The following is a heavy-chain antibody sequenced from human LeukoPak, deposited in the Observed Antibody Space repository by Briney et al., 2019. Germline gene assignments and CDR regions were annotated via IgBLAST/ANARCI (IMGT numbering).Heavy chain of an antibody. V-gene: IGHV3-30*02. J-gene: IGHJ4*02. CDR1: GFTFSSYG. CDR3: AKDRRPNIASRTFDY. Sequence: GGSLRLSCAASGFTFSSYGMHWVRQAPGKGLEWVAFIRYDGSNKYYADSVKGRFTISRDNSKNTLYLQMNSLRAGDTAVYYCAKDRRPNIASRTFDYWGQGTLVTVSS. D-gene: IGHD6-6*01. CDR2: IRYDGSNK.